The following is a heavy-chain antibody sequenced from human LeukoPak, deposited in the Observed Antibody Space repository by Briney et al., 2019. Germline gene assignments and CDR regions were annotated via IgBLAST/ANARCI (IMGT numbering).Heavy chain of an antibody. CDR2: IDSDGCST. CDR3: ASEGTTGTTWGPDY. CDR1: RFTFNTYW. Sequence: GGSLRLSCAASRFTFNTYWMHWVRQAPGKGLVWVSRIDSDGCSTAYADSVKGRFTISRGNAKNTLYLQMNSLRAEDTAVYYCASEGTTGTTWGPDYWGQGTLVTVSS. V-gene: IGHV3-74*01. J-gene: IGHJ4*02. D-gene: IGHD1-1*01.